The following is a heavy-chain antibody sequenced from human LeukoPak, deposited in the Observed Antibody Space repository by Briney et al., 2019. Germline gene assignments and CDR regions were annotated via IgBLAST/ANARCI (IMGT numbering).Heavy chain of an antibody. V-gene: IGHV4-61*02. CDR1: GGSISIGTYY. Sequence: SETLSLTCTVSGGSISIGTYYWSWIRQPAGKGLEWIGRIYTSGSTNYNPSLKSRVTISVDTSKNQFSLKLSSVTAADTAVYYCARGGPRYGDSHGAFDYWGQGTLVTVSS. D-gene: IGHD4-17*01. CDR3: ARGGPRYGDSHGAFDY. CDR2: IYTSGST. J-gene: IGHJ4*02.